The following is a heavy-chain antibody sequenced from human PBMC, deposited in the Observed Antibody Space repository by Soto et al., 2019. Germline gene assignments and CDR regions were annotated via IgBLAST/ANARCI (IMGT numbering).Heavy chain of an antibody. V-gene: IGHV2-5*02. CDR1: GFSLSTSGVG. Sequence: QITLKESGPTLVKPTQTLTLTCTFFGFSLSTSGVGVGWIRQPPGKAPEWLALIYGDDNKRYSPSLKSRLTTPKDTSKNQVVLTMTNMDPVDTATYYCVHRQGYGLMDPWGQGTQVTVSS. CDR2: IYGDDNK. CDR3: VHRQGYGLMDP. J-gene: IGHJ5*02. D-gene: IGHD3-10*01.